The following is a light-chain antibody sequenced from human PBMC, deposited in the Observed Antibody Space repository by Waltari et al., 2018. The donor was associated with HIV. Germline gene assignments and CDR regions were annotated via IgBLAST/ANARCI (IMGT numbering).Light chain of an antibody. CDR2: VNSDGSH. CDR1: SGHSNYA. V-gene: IGLV4-69*01. Sequence: QVVLTQSPSASASLGASVKLTCTLSSGHSNYAIAWHQQQSEKGPRYLMKVNSDGSHNKGDGFPDRFSGSSSGAERYLTIASLQSEDEADYYCLTWDTGIGVFGGGTKLTVL. CDR3: LTWDTGIGV. J-gene: IGLJ3*02.